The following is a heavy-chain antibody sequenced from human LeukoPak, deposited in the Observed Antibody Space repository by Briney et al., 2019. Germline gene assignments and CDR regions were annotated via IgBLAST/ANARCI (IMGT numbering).Heavy chain of an antibody. V-gene: IGHV1-2*02. J-gene: IGHJ4*02. D-gene: IGHD6-13*01. CDR1: GYTFTSYE. CDR3: ARGVGIAAEYVFDY. Sequence: GASVEVSCKASGYTFTSYEINWVRQATGQGLEWMGWINPNSGGTNYAQKFQGRVTMTRDTSISIAYMELSRLRSDDTAVYYCARGVGIAAEYVFDYWGQGTLVTVSS. CDR2: INPNSGGT.